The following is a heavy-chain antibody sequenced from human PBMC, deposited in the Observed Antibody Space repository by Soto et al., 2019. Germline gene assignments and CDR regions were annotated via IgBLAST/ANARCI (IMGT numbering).Heavy chain of an antibody. Sequence: SETLSLTCTVSGGSVSSSSYYWGWVRQPPGKGLEWVGKVYYSGSTYYNPSLESRVTISVDKSKKQISLRLSSVTAADAAVYYCARGLILWFGELSRRGGYYYYMDVWGKGTTVTVSS. V-gene: IGHV4-39*01. CDR2: VYYSGST. D-gene: IGHD3-10*01. J-gene: IGHJ6*03. CDR3: ARGLILWFGELSRRGGYYYYMDV. CDR1: GGSVSSSSYY.